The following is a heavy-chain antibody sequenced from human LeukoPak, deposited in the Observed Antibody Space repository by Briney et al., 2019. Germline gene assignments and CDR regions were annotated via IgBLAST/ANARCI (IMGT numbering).Heavy chain of an antibody. Sequence: ASVTVSCKSSGYTFTSYGISWVRQAPGQGLEWMGWISAYNGNTNYAQKLQGRVTMTTDTSTSTAYMELRSLRSDDTAVYYCARVAGSSSWYGYYYGMDVWGQGTSVTVSS. CDR1: GYTFTSYG. D-gene: IGHD6-13*01. CDR3: ARVAGSSSWYGYYYGMDV. CDR2: ISAYNGNT. J-gene: IGHJ6*02. V-gene: IGHV1-18*01.